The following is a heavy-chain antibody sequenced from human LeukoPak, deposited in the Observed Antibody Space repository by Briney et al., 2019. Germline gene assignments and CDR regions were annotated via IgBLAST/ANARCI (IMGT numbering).Heavy chain of an antibody. Sequence: GGSLRLSCAASGFSFSSYWMHWARQTPGKGLVWVSRINSDGSSTSTADSGKGRFTISRDNAKNTLYLQMNSLRAEDTAVYYCARDGQGWSFDYWGQGTLVTVSS. D-gene: IGHD2-8*01. V-gene: IGHV3-74*01. CDR2: INSDGSST. CDR3: ARDGQGWSFDY. J-gene: IGHJ4*02. CDR1: GFSFSSYW.